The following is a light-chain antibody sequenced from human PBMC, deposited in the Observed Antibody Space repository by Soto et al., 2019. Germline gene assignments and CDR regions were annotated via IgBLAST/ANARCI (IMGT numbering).Light chain of an antibody. V-gene: IGKV3-20*01. CDR2: GAS. Sequence: EIGLTQSPCTLSLSPGERATISWRASQSVSSSYLAWYQQKPRQAPRLIIYGASSRATGIPDRFSGSGSGTDFTLTISRLEPEDFAVYYCQQYGSSPPITFGQGTRLEIK. CDR1: QSVSSSY. J-gene: IGKJ5*01. CDR3: QQYGSSPPIT.